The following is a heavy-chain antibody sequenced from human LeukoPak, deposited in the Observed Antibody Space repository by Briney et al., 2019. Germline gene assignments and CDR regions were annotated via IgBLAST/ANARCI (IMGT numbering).Heavy chain of an antibody. V-gene: IGHV3-74*01. CDR2: INSDGSST. Sequence: GGSLRLSCAASGFTFSSYWMHWVRQAPGKGLVWVSRINSDGSSTSYADSVKGRFTISRDSSKNTLYLQLNSLRADDTAVYYCATSMGGGNIDYWGQEALVTVSS. J-gene: IGHJ4*02. CDR1: GFTFSSYW. D-gene: IGHD3-16*01. CDR3: ATSMGGGNIDY.